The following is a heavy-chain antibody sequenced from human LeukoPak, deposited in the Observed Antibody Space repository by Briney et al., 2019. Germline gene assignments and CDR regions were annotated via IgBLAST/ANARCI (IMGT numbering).Heavy chain of an antibody. CDR3: ARHRSGWSYDAFDI. V-gene: IGHV1-2*06. Sequence: ASVKVSCKASGYTFTGYHMHWVRQAPGQGLEWMGRINPNSGGTTYAQKFQGRVTMTRDTSISTAYMELSRLRSDDTAVFYCARHRSGWSYDAFDIWGQGTMVTVSS. J-gene: IGHJ3*02. CDR2: INPNSGGT. CDR1: GYTFTGYH. D-gene: IGHD6-19*01.